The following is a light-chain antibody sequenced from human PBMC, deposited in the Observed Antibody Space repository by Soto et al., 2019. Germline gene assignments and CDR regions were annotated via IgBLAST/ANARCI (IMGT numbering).Light chain of an antibody. CDR2: DAS. V-gene: IGKV1-33*01. CDR1: QDISNY. J-gene: IGKJ3*01. CDR3: QQYDNLFT. Sequence: DIQMTQSPSSLSASVGDRVTITCQASQDISNYLNLYQQKPGKAPKLLIYDASNLETGVPSRFSGSGSGTDFTFTISSLQPEDITTYYCQQYDNLFTFGHGTKVDIK.